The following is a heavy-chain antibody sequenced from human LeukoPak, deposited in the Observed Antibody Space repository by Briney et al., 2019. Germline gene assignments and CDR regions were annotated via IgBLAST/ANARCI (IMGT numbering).Heavy chain of an antibody. D-gene: IGHD2-2*01. Sequence: GGSLRLSCAASGLTFSSYAMSWVRQAPGKGLEWVSAISGSGGSTYYADSVKGRFTISRDNSKNTLYLQMNSLKAEDTAVYYCAKSYCSSTSCYGYYFDYWGQGTLVTVSS. CDR1: GLTFSSYA. J-gene: IGHJ4*02. V-gene: IGHV3-23*01. CDR2: ISGSGGST. CDR3: AKSYCSSTSCYGYYFDY.